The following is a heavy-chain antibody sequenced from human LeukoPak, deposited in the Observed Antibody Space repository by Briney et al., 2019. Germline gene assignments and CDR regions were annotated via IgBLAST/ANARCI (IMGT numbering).Heavy chain of an antibody. CDR3: AKDQRAGYCSSTSCYFDY. CDR1: GFTFDDYA. J-gene: IGHJ4*02. V-gene: IGHV3-9*01. D-gene: IGHD2-2*01. Sequence: GRSLRLSCAASGFTFDDYAMHWVRQAPGKGLEWVSGISWNSGSIGYADSVKGRFTISRDNAKNSLYLQMNSLRAEDTALYYCAKDQRAGYCSSTSCYFDYWGQGTLVTVSS. CDR2: ISWNSGSI.